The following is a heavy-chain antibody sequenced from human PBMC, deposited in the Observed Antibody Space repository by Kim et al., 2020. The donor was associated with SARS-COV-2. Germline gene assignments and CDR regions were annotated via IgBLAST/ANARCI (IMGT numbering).Heavy chain of an antibody. J-gene: IGHJ5*02. V-gene: IGHV5-51*01. CDR3: ARHREQSSNNYFDP. D-gene: IGHD6-6*01. Sequence: YNPSVRGEVTISADTSINTVYLHLSSLQASDTAIYFCARHREQSSNNYFDPWGQGTLVTVTS.